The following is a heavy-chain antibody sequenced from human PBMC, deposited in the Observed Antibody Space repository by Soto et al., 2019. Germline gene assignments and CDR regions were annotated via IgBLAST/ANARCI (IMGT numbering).Heavy chain of an antibody. CDR2: IVPTLEMT. Sequence: QGQLVQSGAEVKKPGSSVKVSCKASGGTFTSFTLTWVRQAPGQGREGLGWIVPTLEMTNYARRFQGSLTITADKSTGRTEQEFSSLRSLGPAVYCCPINGANLRAAAHAGYGIDVWGQGTTVSVSS. V-gene: IGHV1-69*02. D-gene: IGHD2-2*01. J-gene: IGHJ6*02. CDR1: GGTFTSFT. CDR3: PINGANLRAAAHAGYGIDV.